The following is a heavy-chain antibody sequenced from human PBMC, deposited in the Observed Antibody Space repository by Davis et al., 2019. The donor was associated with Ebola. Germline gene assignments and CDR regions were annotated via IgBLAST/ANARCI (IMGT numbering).Heavy chain of an antibody. D-gene: IGHD4-17*01. CDR3: TSAYGDWDY. CDR2: IRSKANSYAT. Sequence: PGGSLRLSCAASGFTFSGSAMHWVRQASGKGLEWVGRIRSKANSYATAYAASVKGRSTISRDDSKNTAYLQMNSLKTEDTAVYYCTSAYGDWDYWGQGTLVTVSS. V-gene: IGHV3-73*01. CDR1: GFTFSGSA. J-gene: IGHJ4*02.